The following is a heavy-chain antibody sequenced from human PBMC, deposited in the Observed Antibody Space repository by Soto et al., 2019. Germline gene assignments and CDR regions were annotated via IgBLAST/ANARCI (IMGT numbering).Heavy chain of an antibody. Sequence: QVHLLQSGPEMKKPGSSVIVSCKASGGTFNTYTFSWVRRAPGQGLEWMGSIIPIFGTANYAPRFQGRLSITADQSATKTYMVLTSLTSEDTAFYYCGRIPRYSFPTSDPLDNWGQGTLVTVSS. D-gene: IGHD5-18*01. J-gene: IGHJ4*02. V-gene: IGHV1-69*08. CDR3: GRIPRYSFPTSDPLDN. CDR1: GGTFNTYT. CDR2: IIPIFGTA.